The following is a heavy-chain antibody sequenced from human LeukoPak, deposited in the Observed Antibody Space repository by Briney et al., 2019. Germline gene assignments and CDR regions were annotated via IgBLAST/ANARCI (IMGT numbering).Heavy chain of an antibody. CDR3: AKGGRMVRGVIVTNYYFDY. V-gene: IGHV3-23*01. Sequence: PGGSLRLSCAASGFTFSNYAMSWVRQAPGKGLEWVSAIGRSASNTYYADSVKGRFTISRDNSKNTLYLQMNSLRAEDTAVHYCAKGGRMVRGVIVTNYYFDYWGQGTLVTVSS. CDR1: GFTFSNYA. D-gene: IGHD3-10*01. CDR2: IGRSASNT. J-gene: IGHJ4*02.